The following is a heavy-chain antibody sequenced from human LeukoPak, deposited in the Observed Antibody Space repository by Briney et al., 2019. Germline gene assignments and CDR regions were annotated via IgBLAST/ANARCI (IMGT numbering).Heavy chain of an antibody. V-gene: IGHV4-34*01. Sequence: SETLSLTCAVYGGSFSGYYWSWIRQPSGKGLEWIGEINHSGSTNYNPSLKSRVTISVDTSKNQFSLKLSSVTAADTAVYYCAREGGHRMTTVTTILSYWGQGTLVTVSS. D-gene: IGHD4-17*01. CDR2: INHSGST. CDR1: GGSFSGYY. J-gene: IGHJ4*02. CDR3: AREGGHRMTTVTTILSY.